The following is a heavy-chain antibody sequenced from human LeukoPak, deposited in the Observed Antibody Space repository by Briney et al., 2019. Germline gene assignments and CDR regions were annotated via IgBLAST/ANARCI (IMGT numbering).Heavy chain of an antibody. V-gene: IGHV3-48*03. CDR1: GFTFSSYE. J-gene: IGHJ4*02. CDR2: ISSGSTI. Sequence: GGSLRLSCAASGFTFSSYEMNWVRQAPGKGLEWVSYISSGSTIYYADSVKGRFTISRDNAKNSLYLQMNSLRAEDAAVYYCARDTYYDILTGYGRDYWGQGTLVTVSS. CDR3: ARDTYYDILTGYGRDY. D-gene: IGHD3-9*01.